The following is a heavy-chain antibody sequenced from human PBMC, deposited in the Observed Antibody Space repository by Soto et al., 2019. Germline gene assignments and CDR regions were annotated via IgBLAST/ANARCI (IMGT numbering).Heavy chain of an antibody. CDR1: GGSISSYY. CDR3: ARFPRGYGDYDVRFGTRFDP. D-gene: IGHD4-17*01. Sequence: SETLSLTCTVSGGSISSYYWSWIRQPPGKGLEWIGYIYYSGSTNYNPSLKSRVTISVDTSKNQFSLKLSSVTAADTAVYYCARFPRGYGDYDVRFGTRFDPWGQGTLVTVSS. J-gene: IGHJ5*02. CDR2: IYYSGST. V-gene: IGHV4-59*01.